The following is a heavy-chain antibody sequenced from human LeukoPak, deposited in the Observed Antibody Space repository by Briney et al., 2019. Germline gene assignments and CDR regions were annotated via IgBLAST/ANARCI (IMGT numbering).Heavy chain of an antibody. V-gene: IGHV3-21*01. Sequence: PGGSLRLSCAASGFTFSSYSMNWVRQAPGKGLEWVSSISSSSSYIYYADSVKGRFTISRDNAKNSLYLQMNSLRAEDTAVYYCARVQEDYYDSSGYYSYYYGMDVWGQGTTVTVSS. J-gene: IGHJ6*02. CDR3: ARVQEDYYDSSGYYSYYYGMDV. D-gene: IGHD3-22*01. CDR1: GFTFSSYS. CDR2: ISSSSSYI.